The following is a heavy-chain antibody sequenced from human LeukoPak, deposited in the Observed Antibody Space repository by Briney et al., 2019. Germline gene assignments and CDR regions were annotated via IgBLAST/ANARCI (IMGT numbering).Heavy chain of an antibody. J-gene: IGHJ6*03. D-gene: IGHD3-16*01. V-gene: IGHV4-34*01. CDR1: GGSFRGSY. CDR3: TREIWGSRFYYMDV. Sequence: PSETLSLTPAVYGGSFRGSYWSWVRHPPRKGLGWGGEINHSVRTNYTTSLQCRVALPFDTTKHRFSLKLSSVTGAATPGYCCTREIWGSRFYYMDVWGKGTTVTISS. CDR2: INHSVRT.